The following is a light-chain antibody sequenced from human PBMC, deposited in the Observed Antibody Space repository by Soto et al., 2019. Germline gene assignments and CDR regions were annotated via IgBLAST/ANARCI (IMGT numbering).Light chain of an antibody. Sequence: DLQMTQSPSSVSASEGDRVIITCRASQGISSWLAWYQQKPGKAPKLLIYAAFSFESGVPSRFRSSGSGTSFTFTVSSLQTDGFASFYRHQANSFPFTFGPEAKVDIK. CDR1: QGISSW. CDR3: HQANSFPFT. V-gene: IGKV1D-12*01. J-gene: IGKJ3*01. CDR2: AAF.